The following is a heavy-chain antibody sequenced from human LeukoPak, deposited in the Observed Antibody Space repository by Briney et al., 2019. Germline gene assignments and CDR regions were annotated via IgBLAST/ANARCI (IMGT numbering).Heavy chain of an antibody. V-gene: IGHV3-9*01. CDR2: ISWNSGSI. Sequence: GRSLRLSCAASGFTFDDYAMHWVRQAPGKGLEWVSGISWNSGSIGYADSVKGRFTISRDNAKNSLYLQMNSLRAEDTALYYCAKASRGLFDYWGQGTLVTVSS. D-gene: IGHD3-10*01. CDR3: AKASRGLFDY. CDR1: GFTFDDYA. J-gene: IGHJ4*02.